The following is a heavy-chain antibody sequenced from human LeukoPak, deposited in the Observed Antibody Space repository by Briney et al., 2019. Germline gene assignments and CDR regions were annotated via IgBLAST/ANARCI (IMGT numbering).Heavy chain of an antibody. D-gene: IGHD2-15*01. CDR3: RVAASEFDY. CDR2: IRYDGSNK. Sequence: PGGSLRLSCVASGFTFSDYGIHWVRQAPGKGLEWVAFIRYDGSNKYYAHSVKGRFTISRDNSKNTLYLQMNSLRAEDTAVYYCRVAASEFDYWGQGTLVTVSS. CDR1: GFTFSDYG. V-gene: IGHV3-30*02. J-gene: IGHJ4*02.